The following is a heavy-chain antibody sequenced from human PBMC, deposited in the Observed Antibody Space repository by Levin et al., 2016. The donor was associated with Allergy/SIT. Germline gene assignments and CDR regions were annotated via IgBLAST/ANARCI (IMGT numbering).Heavy chain of an antibody. CDR3: ARSAERSTIRRGGYDP. V-gene: IGHV1-2*02. D-gene: IGHD2/OR15-2a*01. CDR1: GYIFTDYY. Sequence: ASVKVSCKASGYIFTDYYIHWFRQGPGQGLEWMGWINPKTGGRNPAGKFQGRVYMTRDTSTDRAFMELTGLTLDDTAIYFCARSAERSTIRRGGYDPWGQGTLVTVSS. CDR2: INPKTGGR. J-gene: IGHJ5*02.